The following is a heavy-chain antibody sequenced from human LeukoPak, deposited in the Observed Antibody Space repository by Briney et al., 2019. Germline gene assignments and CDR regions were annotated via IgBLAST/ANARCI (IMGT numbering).Heavy chain of an antibody. V-gene: IGHV4-34*01. D-gene: IGHD3-22*01. J-gene: IGHJ4*02. Sequence: ASETLSLTCAVYGGSFSGYYWSWIRQPPGKGLEWIGEITHSGSTSDNPSLKSRVTISVDTSKNQFSLKLSSVTAADTAVYYCARGSNYYDSSGYDPHFDYWGQGTLVTVSS. CDR3: ARGSNYYDSSGYDPHFDY. CDR2: ITHSGST. CDR1: GGSFSGYY.